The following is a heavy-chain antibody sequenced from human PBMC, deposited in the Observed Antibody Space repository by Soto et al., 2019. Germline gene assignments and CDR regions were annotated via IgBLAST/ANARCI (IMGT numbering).Heavy chain of an antibody. V-gene: IGHV4-39*01. CDR1: GGSISSSSYY. Sequence: QVQLQQWGAGLLKPSETLSLTCTVSGGSISSSSYYWGWIRQPPGKGLEWIGSIYYSGSTYYSPSLKSRVTISVDTSKNQFSLKLSSVTAADTAVYYCARHTGGAFDIWGQGTMVTVSS. J-gene: IGHJ3*02. D-gene: IGHD3-10*01. CDR3: ARHTGGAFDI. CDR2: IYYSGST.